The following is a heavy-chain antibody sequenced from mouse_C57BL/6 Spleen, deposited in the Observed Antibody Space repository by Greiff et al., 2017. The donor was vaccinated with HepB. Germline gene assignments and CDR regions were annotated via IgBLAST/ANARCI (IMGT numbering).Heavy chain of an antibody. CDR2: INPNNGGT. CDR3: ARGDYSNPGWFAY. D-gene: IGHD2-5*01. Sequence: EVKLQQSGPELVKPGASVKISCKASGYTFTDYYMNWVKQSHGKSLEWIGDINPNNGGTSYNQKFKGKATLTVDKSSSTAYMELRSLTSEDSAVYYCARGDYSNPGWFAYWGQGTLVTVSA. J-gene: IGHJ3*01. V-gene: IGHV1-26*01. CDR1: GYTFTDYY.